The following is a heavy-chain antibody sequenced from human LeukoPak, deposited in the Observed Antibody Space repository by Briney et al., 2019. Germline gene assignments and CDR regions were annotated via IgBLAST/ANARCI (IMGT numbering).Heavy chain of an antibody. Sequence: RPGGSLRLSCAASGFTFSSCGMHWVRQAPGKGLEWVAVIWYDGSDKYYADSGKGRFTISRDNSKNTLYLQMNSLRVEDTAVYYCARATSSSWSAFDYWGQGTLVTVSS. J-gene: IGHJ4*02. CDR1: GFTFSSCG. V-gene: IGHV3-33*01. CDR3: ARATSSSWSAFDY. D-gene: IGHD6-13*01. CDR2: IWYDGSDK.